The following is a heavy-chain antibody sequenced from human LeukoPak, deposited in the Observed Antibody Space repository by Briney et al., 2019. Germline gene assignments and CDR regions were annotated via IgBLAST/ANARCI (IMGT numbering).Heavy chain of an antibody. CDR3: ARGWQQLVLDAFDI. CDR1: GGTFSSYA. V-gene: IGHV1-69*04. CDR2: IIPILGIA. J-gene: IGHJ3*02. D-gene: IGHD6-13*01. Sequence: GASVKVSCKASGGTFSSYAISWVRPAPGQGLEWMGRIIPILGIANYAQKFQGRVTITADKSTSTAYMELSSLRSEDTAVYYCARGWQQLVLDAFDIWGQGTMVTVSS.